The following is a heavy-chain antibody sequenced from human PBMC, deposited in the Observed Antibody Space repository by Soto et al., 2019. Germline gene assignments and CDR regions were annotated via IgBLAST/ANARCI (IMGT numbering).Heavy chain of an antibody. CDR2: IYYSGST. V-gene: IGHV4-31*03. CDR1: GGSISSGGYY. CDR3: ARGRYCTNGVCYKGFGWFDP. J-gene: IGHJ5*02. D-gene: IGHD2-8*01. Sequence: SETLSLTCTVSGGSISSGGYYWSWIRQHPGKGLEWIGYIYYSGSTYYNPSLKGRVTISVDTSKNQFSLKLSSVTAADTAVYYCARGRYCTNGVCYKGFGWFDPWGQGTLVTVSS.